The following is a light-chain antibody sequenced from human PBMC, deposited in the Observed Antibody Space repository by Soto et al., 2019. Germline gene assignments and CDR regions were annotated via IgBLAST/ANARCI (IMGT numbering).Light chain of an antibody. V-gene: IGKV4-1*01. J-gene: IGKJ4*01. Sequence: DIGMTQSPDSLAVSLGERATINCKSSQSLLFISNNRNYLAWYQQKPGQPPKLLIYWASTRGSGVPDRFSGSGSGTDFTLTISSLQAEDVAVYYCQQFFTTPLTFGGGTKVDIK. CDR1: QSLLFISNNRNY. CDR3: QQFFTTPLT. CDR2: WAS.